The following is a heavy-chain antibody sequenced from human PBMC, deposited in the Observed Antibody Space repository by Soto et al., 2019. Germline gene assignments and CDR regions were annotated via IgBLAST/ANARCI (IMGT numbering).Heavy chain of an antibody. V-gene: IGHV1-3*01. J-gene: IGHJ4*02. CDR2: INPVNGDT. D-gene: IGHD5-18*01. CDR1: GYAFTNHF. CDR3: ARDTRGYSYGTLDY. Sequence: GASVKVSWKTAGYAFTNHFIHWRRQAPGQRPMWMGCINPVNGDTKYSQNFQDRLTMATDTSTSTAYMELRSLRSDDTAVYYCARDTRGYSYGTLDYWGQGTLVTVSS.